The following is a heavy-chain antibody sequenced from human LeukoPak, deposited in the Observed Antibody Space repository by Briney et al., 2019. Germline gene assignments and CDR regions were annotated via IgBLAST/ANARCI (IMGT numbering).Heavy chain of an antibody. Sequence: GGSLRLSCAASGFTFTTYWMSWVRQAPGKGLEWIGRIKSKTEGETTNYAEPVRGRFTISRDDSKSAVYLQMNSLKIEDTAVYYCTTDLGTYYHGSQRLIPIDYWGQGTLVTVSS. D-gene: IGHD3-10*01. CDR2: IKSKTEGETT. V-gene: IGHV3-15*01. CDR1: GFTFTTYW. CDR3: TTDLGTYYHGSQRLIPIDY. J-gene: IGHJ4*02.